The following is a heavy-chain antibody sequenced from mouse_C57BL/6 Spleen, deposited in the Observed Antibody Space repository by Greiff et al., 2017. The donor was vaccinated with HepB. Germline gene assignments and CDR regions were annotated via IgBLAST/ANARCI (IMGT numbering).Heavy chain of an antibody. CDR1: GYTFTSYW. D-gene: IGHD3-2*02. J-gene: IGHJ2*01. V-gene: IGHV1-7*01. CDR2: INPSSGYT. Sequence: VQLQQSGAELAKPGASVKLSCKASGYTFTSYWMHWVKPRPGQGLEWIGYINPSSGYTKYNQKFKDKSTLTADKSSSTAYMQLSSLTYEDSAVFYCARDSSGYYYWGQGTTLTVSS. CDR3: ARDSSGYYY.